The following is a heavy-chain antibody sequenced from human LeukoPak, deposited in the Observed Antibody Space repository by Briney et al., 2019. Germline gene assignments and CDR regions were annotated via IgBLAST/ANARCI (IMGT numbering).Heavy chain of an antibody. Sequence: ASVKLSCKASGYTFTGYYMHWVRQATGQGLEWRRWINPNSGGTNYAQKFQGRVTMTRDTSISTAHMELSRLRSDERAVYSCASIAEGYDYLSGRSFDYWGPGTLVTVSS. CDR2: INPNSGGT. J-gene: IGHJ4*01. V-gene: IGHV1-2*02. D-gene: IGHD3-3*01. CDR1: GYTFTGYY. CDR3: ASIAEGYDYLSGRSFDY.